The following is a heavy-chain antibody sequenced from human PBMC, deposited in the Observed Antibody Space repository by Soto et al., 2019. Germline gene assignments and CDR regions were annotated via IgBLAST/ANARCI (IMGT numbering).Heavy chain of an antibody. CDR1: GFTFSNYA. CDR3: AKVPIMPVVTPYFDY. CDR2: ISATGGSS. J-gene: IGHJ4*02. V-gene: IGHV3-23*01. D-gene: IGHD2-21*02. Sequence: EVQLLESGGGLVQPGGSLRLSCAASGFTFSNYAMSWVRQAPGKGLEWVSSISATGGSSHYADPVKGRFTISRDNSMDTLYPQMNSLRAEDTAVYSCAKVPIMPVVTPYFDYWGQGTLLTVSS.